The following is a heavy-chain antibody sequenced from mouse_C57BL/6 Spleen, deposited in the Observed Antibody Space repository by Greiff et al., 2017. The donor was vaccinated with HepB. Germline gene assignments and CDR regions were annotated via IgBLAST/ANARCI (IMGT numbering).Heavy chain of an antibody. CDR2: IKPSTGGT. Sequence: EVKLEESGPELVKPGASVKISCTASGYSFTGYYMNWVKQSPEKSLEWIGEIKPSTGGTTYNQKFKAKATLTVDKASSTAYMQLKSLTSEDSAVYYCARRGLRPYYYAMDYWGQGTSVTVSS. CDR3: ARRGLRPYYYAMDY. V-gene: IGHV1-42*01. CDR1: GYSFTGYY. D-gene: IGHD3-2*02. J-gene: IGHJ4*01.